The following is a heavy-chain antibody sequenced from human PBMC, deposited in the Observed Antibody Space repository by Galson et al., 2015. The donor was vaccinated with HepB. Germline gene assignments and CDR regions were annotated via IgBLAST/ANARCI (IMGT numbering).Heavy chain of an antibody. CDR1: GFSLGDSA. J-gene: IGHJ4*02. CDR3: ARDPDDTNGYYNSFDY. Sequence: SLRLSCAVSGFSLGDSAMHWVRQAPGNALDWVSPLPYDRTNMLYADSGTGRFLISRDVSQSTLSLQMNSLRAGDTAVYYCARDPDDTNGYYNSFDYWGQGALVAVSS. V-gene: IGHV3-30-3*01. CDR2: LPYDRTNM. D-gene: IGHD3-22*01.